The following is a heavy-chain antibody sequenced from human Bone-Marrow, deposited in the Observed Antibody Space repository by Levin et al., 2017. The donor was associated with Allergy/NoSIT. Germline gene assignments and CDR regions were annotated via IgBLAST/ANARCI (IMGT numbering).Heavy chain of an antibody. J-gene: IGHJ6*02. V-gene: IGHV3-9*01. CDR3: AKDGYGRDYYYYGMDV. CDR1: GFTFDDYA. CDR2: ISWNSGSI. D-gene: IGHD1-1*01. Sequence: GGSLRLSCAASGFTFDDYAMHWVRQAPGKGLEWVSGISWNSGSIGYADSVKGRFTISRDNAKNSLYLQMNSLRAEDTALYYCAKDGYGRDYYYYGMDVWGQGTTVTVSS.